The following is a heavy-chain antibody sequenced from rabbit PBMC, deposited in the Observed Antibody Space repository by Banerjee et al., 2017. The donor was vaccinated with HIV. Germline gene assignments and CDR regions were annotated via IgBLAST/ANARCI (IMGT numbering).Heavy chain of an antibody. CDR1: GFDLSSNYH. Sequence: QEQLEESGGDLVKPEGSLTLTCTASGFDLSSNYHMCWVRQAPGKGLEWIGCINPDNGDTYYASWAKGRFTISKTSSTTVTLQMTSLTAADTATYFCARSGYGGAGGVSRLDLWGQGTLVTVS. CDR2: INPDNGDT. J-gene: IGHJ3*01. CDR3: ARSGYGGAGGVSRLDL. D-gene: IGHD4-2*01. V-gene: IGHV1S45*01.